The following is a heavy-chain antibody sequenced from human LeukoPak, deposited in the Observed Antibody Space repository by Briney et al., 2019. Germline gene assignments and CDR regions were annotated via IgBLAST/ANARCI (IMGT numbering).Heavy chain of an antibody. CDR2: ISAYNGNT. Sequence: ASVRVSCKASGYTFTSYGISWVRQAPGRGLEWMGRISAYNGNTNYAQKLQGRVTMTTDTSTSTAYMELRSLRSDDTAVYYCARFTSPMWENWFDPWGQGTLVTVSS. J-gene: IGHJ5*02. CDR3: ARFTSPMWENWFDP. D-gene: IGHD1-26*01. V-gene: IGHV1-18*01. CDR1: GYTFTSYG.